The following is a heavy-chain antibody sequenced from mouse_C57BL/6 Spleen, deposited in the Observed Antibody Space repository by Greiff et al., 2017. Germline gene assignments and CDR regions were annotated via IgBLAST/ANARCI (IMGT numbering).Heavy chain of an antibody. CDR3: GRGLYGAMDY. V-gene: IGHV1-69*01. Sequence: QVQLQQPGAELVMPGASVKLSCKASGYTFTSYWMHWVKQRPGQGLEWIGEIDPSDSYTNYNQKFKGKSTLTVDKSSRTAYMQLSSLPSAESAVYYCGRGLYGAMDYWGKGTSVTVSS. J-gene: IGHJ4*01. D-gene: IGHD2-10*02. CDR2: IDPSDSYT. CDR1: GYTFTSYW.